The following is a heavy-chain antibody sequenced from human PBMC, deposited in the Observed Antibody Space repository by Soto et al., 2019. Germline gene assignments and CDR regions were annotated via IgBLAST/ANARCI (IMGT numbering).Heavy chain of an antibody. J-gene: IGHJ4*02. D-gene: IGHD3-22*01. CDR2: IYYSGST. CDR1: GGSISSGGYY. Sequence: SETLSLTCTVSGGSISSGGYYWSWIRQHPGKGLEWIGYIYYSGSTYYNPSLKSRVTISVDTSKNQFSLKLSSVTAADTAVYYCAREFSSDGYYFDYWGQGTLVTVSS. V-gene: IGHV4-31*03. CDR3: AREFSSDGYYFDY.